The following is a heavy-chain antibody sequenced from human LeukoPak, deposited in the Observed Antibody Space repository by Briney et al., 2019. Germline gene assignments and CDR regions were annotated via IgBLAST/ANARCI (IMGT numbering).Heavy chain of an antibody. J-gene: IGHJ3*02. V-gene: IGHV3-48*01. CDR3: AREIVSGWWDAFDI. CDR2: ISSSSSTI. CDR1: GFTFSSYS. D-gene: IGHD6-19*01. Sequence: PEGSLRLSCAASGFTFSSYSRNWVRQAPGKGLEWISYISSSSSTIYYADSVKGRFTISRDNAKNSLYLQMNSLRAEDTAVYYCAREIVSGWWDAFDIWGQGTMVTVSS.